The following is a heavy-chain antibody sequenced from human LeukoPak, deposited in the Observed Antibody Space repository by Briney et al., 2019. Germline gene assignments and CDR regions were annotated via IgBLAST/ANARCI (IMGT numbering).Heavy chain of an antibody. CDR2: ISSSGSTI. D-gene: IGHD2/OR15-2a*01. J-gene: IGHJ3*02. V-gene: IGHV3-11*01. CDR3: ARERSTTLVDAFDI. Sequence: GGSLRLSCAASGFTFSDYYMSWIRQAPGEGLEWVSYISSSGSTIYYADSVKGRFTISRDNAKNSLYLQMNSLRAEDTAVYYCARERSTTLVDAFDIWGQGTMVTVSS. CDR1: GFTFSDYY.